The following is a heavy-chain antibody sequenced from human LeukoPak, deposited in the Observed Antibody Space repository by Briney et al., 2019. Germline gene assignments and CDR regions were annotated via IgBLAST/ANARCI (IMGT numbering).Heavy chain of an antibody. D-gene: IGHD5-18*01. J-gene: IGHJ6*02. CDR1: GGSISSSSYY. CDR2: IYYSGST. V-gene: IGHV4-39*07. CDR3: ARESIGYSYGNNYYYYGMDV. Sequence: SETLSLTCTVSGGSISSSSYYWGWIRQPPGKGLEWIGSIYYSGSTYYNPSPKSRVTMSVDTSKNQFSLKLSSVTAADTAVYYCARESIGYSYGNNYYYYGMDVWGQGTTVTVSS.